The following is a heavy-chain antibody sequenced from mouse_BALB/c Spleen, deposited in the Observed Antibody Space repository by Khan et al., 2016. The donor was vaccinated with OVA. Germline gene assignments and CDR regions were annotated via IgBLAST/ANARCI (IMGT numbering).Heavy chain of an antibody. CDR3: VGGGAYYRSDGWFAY. D-gene: IGHD2-14*01. Sequence: QVQLEESGAELARPGASVKMSCKASGYTFTSYTMHWVRQRPGQTLEWIGHINPSNNYTNYNQNFKDKATLIVDKSSSTAYMQLNSLTSEDSAVYYCVGGGAYYRSDGWFAYWGQGTLVTVSA. J-gene: IGHJ3*01. CDR2: INPSNNYT. V-gene: IGHV1-4*01. CDR1: GYTFTSYT.